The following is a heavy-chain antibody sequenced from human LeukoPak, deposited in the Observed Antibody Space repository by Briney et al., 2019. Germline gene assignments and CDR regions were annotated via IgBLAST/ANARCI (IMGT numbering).Heavy chain of an antibody. CDR1: GFTFSSYS. Sequence: PGGSLRLSCAASGFTFSSYSMNWVRQAPGKGLEWVSSISSSSGYIYYADSLKGRFTISRDNAKNSLYLQMNSLRAEDTAVYYCAKDFPLVHYYDSSGYHLGMDVWGQGTTVTVSS. J-gene: IGHJ6*02. CDR2: ISSSSGYI. V-gene: IGHV3-21*01. CDR3: AKDFPLVHYYDSSGYHLGMDV. D-gene: IGHD3-22*01.